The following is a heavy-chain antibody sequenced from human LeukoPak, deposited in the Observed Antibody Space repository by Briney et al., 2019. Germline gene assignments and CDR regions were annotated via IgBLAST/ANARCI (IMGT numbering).Heavy chain of an antibody. CDR3: AREDCTNGVCYLLDY. D-gene: IGHD2-8*01. J-gene: IGHJ4*02. Sequence: PSETLSLTCAVYGGSFSGYYWSWIRQPPGKGLEWIGEINHSGSTNYNPSLKSRVTISVDTSKNQFSLKLSSVTAADTAVYHCAREDCTNGVCYLLDYWGQGTLVTVSS. CDR1: GGSFSGYY. V-gene: IGHV4-34*01. CDR2: INHSGST.